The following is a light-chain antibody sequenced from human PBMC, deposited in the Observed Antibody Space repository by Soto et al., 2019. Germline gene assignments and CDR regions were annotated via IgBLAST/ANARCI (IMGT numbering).Light chain of an antibody. J-gene: IGKJ1*01. CDR2: KAS. CDR1: QSISSW. CDR3: QQYNSYSWT. V-gene: IGKV1-5*03. Sequence: DTQMTPAPSTLSASVGDKITIPFRASQSISSWLAWYQQKPGKAPKLLIHKASSLESGVPSRFSGSGSGTEFTLTISSLQPDDFATYYCQQYNSYSWTFGQGTKVDIK.